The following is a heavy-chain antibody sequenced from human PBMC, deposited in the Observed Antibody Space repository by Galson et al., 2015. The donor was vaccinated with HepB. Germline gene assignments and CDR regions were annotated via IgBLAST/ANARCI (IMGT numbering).Heavy chain of an antibody. J-gene: IGHJ4*02. CDR2: MNTDGWTI. V-gene: IGHV3-74*01. CDR3: VAYSNAWHSTY. D-gene: IGHD2/OR15-2a*01. CDR1: GLNFTNYW. Sequence: SLRLSCAASGLNFTNYWMHWVRQDPEKGLMWVSRMNTDGWTIEYVDSVRGRFTISRDNAKNTLYLQMNSLRVEDMAVYYCVAYSNAWHSTYWGQGTLVTVSS.